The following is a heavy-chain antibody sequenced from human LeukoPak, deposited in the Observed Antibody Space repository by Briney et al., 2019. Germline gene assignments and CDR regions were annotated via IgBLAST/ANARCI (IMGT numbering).Heavy chain of an antibody. D-gene: IGHD4-17*01. CDR2: MHNDGNEK. J-gene: IGHJ4*02. Sequence: PGGSLRLSCAASGFSISSSAMDWVRHAPGKGLEWVAFMHNDGNEKHYADSVKGRVTISRDTSKNTLYLQMSSLRVEDTAVYYCARGFDYGFHYWGQGTLVTVSS. CDR3: ARGFDYGFHY. CDR1: GFSISSSA. V-gene: IGHV3-30*02.